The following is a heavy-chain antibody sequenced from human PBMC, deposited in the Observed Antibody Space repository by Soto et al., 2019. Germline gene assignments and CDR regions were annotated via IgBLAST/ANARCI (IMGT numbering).Heavy chain of an antibody. CDR3: AREGPYTYNWNSRAFDI. CDR2: IIPIFGTA. J-gene: IGHJ3*02. V-gene: IGHV1-69*01. CDR1: GGAFSSYA. D-gene: IGHD1-7*01. Sequence: QVQLVQSGAEVKKPGSSVKVSCKASGGAFSSYAISWVRQTPGQGLEWMGGIIPIFGTANYAQKFQGRVTITADESTSTAYMELSSLRSEDTAVYYCAREGPYTYNWNSRAFDIWGQGTMVTVSS.